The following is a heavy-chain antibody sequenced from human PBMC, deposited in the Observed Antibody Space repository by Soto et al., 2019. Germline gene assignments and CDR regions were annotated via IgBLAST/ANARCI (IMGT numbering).Heavy chain of an antibody. Sequence: EVQLEQSGAEVKKPGESLRISCKGSGYSFTSYWIAWVRQMPGKGLEWMGRIDPSDSYTNYSPSFQGHVTFATDKSISTAYLQGSSLKASDTAIYFCARRTQYCSGGDCYLYFDYWGQGTLVTVSS. J-gene: IGHJ4*02. V-gene: IGHV5-10-1*03. CDR2: IDPSDSYT. D-gene: IGHD2-15*01. CDR3: ARRTQYCSGGDCYLYFDY. CDR1: GYSFTSYW.